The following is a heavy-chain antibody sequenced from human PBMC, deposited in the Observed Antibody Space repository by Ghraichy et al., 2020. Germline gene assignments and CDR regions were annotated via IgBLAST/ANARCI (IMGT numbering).Heavy chain of an antibody. CDR2: IGGSGRNT. CDR1: GFSFSTYA. V-gene: IGHV3-23*01. D-gene: IGHD6-13*01. J-gene: IGHJ4*02. Sequence: GGSLRLSCAASGFSFSTYAMSWVRQAPGKGLEWVSAIGGSGRNTYYADSVKGRFTISRDNFKNTLFLQMNSLRAEDTAVYYCAKDLGGGSWYELENWGQGTLVTVSS. CDR3: AKDLGGGSWYELEN.